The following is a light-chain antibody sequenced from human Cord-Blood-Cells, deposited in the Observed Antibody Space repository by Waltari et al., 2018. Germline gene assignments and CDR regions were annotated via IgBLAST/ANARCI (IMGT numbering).Light chain of an antibody. J-gene: IGKJ4*01. V-gene: IGKV1-33*01. Sequence: DIQMTQSPSSLSASVGDRVTITCQASQDISNYLNWYQQKPGKAPKLLIYDASNLETGVPSRFSGSGSGTDFTFPLSSLQPEDNATYYCQQYDNLRVTFGGGTKVEIK. CDR1: QDISNY. CDR3: QQYDNLRVT. CDR2: DAS.